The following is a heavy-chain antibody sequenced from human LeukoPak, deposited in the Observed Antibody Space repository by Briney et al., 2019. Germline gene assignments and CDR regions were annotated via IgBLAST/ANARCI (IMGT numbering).Heavy chain of an antibody. CDR2: INRNGGST. V-gene: IGHV3-20*04. J-gene: IGHJ5*02. Sequence: GGSLRLSCAASGFTFDDYGMHWVRQAPGKGLEWVSGINRNGGSTDYADSVKGRFTISRDNAKNSLYLQMTSLRAEDTAVYYCASGVLLAFDPWGQGTLVTVSS. CDR3: ASGVLLAFDP. CDR1: GFTFDDYG. D-gene: IGHD4/OR15-4a*01.